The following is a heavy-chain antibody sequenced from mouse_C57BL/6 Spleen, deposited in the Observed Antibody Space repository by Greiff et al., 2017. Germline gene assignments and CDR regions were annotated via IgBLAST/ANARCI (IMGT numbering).Heavy chain of an antibody. J-gene: IGHJ1*03. CDR3: ARGSYGSSYSYWYFDV. D-gene: IGHD1-1*01. CDR2: IYPGSGST. V-gene: IGHV1-55*01. CDR1: GYTFTSYW. Sequence: VKLQQPGAELVKPGASVKMSCKASGYTFTSYWITWVKQRPGQGLEWIGDIYPGSGSTNYNEKFKSKATLTVDTSSSTAYMQLSSLTSEDSAVYYCARGSYGSSYSYWYFDVWGTGTTVTVSS.